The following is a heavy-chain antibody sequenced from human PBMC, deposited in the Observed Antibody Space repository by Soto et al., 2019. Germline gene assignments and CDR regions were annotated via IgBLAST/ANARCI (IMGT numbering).Heavy chain of an antibody. D-gene: IGHD5-12*01. J-gene: IGHJ5*02. Sequence: PGVSLKLLGGATRFTISNYSTNSVHQAPRKGRSEVSAISGSGGSTYYADSVKGRFTISRDNSKNTLYLQMNSLRAEDTAVYYCAKPPSSTYSGYDPFRGWFDPWGQGKLVTVSS. CDR1: RFTISNYS. CDR3: AKPPSSTYSGYDPFRGWFDP. CDR2: ISGSGGST. V-gene: IGHV3-23*01.